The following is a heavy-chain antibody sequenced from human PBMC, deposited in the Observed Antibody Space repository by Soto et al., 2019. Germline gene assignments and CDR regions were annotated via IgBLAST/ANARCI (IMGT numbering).Heavy chain of an antibody. J-gene: IGHJ4*02. CDR1: GFTVSSNY. Sequence: GGSLRVSCAASGFTVSSNYMSWVRQAPGKGLEWVSVIYSGGSTYYADSVKGRFTISRDNSKNTLYLQMNSLRAEDTAVYYCAREIYDDYDSSGFDHWGQGTLVTVSS. V-gene: IGHV3-66*01. CDR2: IYSGGST. CDR3: AREIYDDYDSSGFDH. D-gene: IGHD3-22*01.